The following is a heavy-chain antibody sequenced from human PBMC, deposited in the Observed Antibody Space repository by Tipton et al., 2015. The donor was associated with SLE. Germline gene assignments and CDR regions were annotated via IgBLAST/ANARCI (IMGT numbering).Heavy chain of an antibody. CDR2: INSDGSST. CDR3: ARDRTRMTVAGGFDY. J-gene: IGHJ4*02. CDR1: GFTFSSYW. D-gene: IGHD6-19*01. Sequence: SLRLSCEASGFTFSSYWMHWVRQAPGKGLVWVSHINSDGSSTSYADSVKGRFTISRDNAKNTLYPQMNNLRAEDTAVYYCARDRTRMTVAGGFDYWGQGTLVIVSS. V-gene: IGHV3-74*01.